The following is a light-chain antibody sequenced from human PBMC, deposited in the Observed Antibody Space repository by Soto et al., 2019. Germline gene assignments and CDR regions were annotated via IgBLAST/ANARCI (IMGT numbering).Light chain of an antibody. V-gene: IGKV3-20*01. CDR2: GAS. Sequence: EIVLTQSPGTLSLSPGERATLSCRASQSVSNSFLAWYQQKPGQAPRLLIYGASSRATGIPDRFSGSGSGTDFTITISRLEPEDFAVYYCQQYDSSPYTFGQGTKLEIK. J-gene: IGKJ2*01. CDR1: QSVSNSF. CDR3: QQYDSSPYT.